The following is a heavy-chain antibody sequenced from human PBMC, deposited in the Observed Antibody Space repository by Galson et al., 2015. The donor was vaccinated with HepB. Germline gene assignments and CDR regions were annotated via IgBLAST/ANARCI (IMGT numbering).Heavy chain of an antibody. CDR2: ISSHNGNT. CDR3: TRDAHRAYFDY. Sequence: SVKVSCKASGYTFTNYDFTWVRQAPGQGLEWMGGISSHNGNTNYAQKLQGRITLTTDTSTSTAYMELRSLRSDDTAVYYCTRDAHRAYFDYWGQGTLVTVSS. V-gene: IGHV1-18*01. J-gene: IGHJ4*02. CDR1: GYTFTNYD.